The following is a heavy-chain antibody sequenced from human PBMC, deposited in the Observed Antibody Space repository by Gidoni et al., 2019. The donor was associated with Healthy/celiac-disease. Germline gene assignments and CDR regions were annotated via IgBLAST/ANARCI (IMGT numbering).Heavy chain of an antibody. CDR1: GFTFSSYG. D-gene: IGHD6-19*01. J-gene: IGHJ1*01. CDR2: ISYDGSNK. Sequence: QVQLVESGGGVVQPGRSLRLSCAASGFTFSSYGMPWVRQAPGKGLEWVAVISYDGSNKYYADSVKGRFTISRDNSKNTLYLQMNSLRAEDTAVYYCAKAHSSGWYEYFQHWGQGTLVTVSS. CDR3: AKAHSSGWYEYFQH. V-gene: IGHV3-30*18.